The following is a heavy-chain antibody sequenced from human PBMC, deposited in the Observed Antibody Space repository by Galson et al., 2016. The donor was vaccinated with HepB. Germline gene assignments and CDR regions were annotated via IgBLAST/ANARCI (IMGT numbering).Heavy chain of an antibody. CDR2: IYYSGST. J-gene: IGHJ4*02. V-gene: IGHV4-39*07. Sequence: SETLSLTCTVSGDSISSSSYYWGWIRQPPGKGLEWIGTIYYSGSTYNNPSLKSRVTISVDTSKNQFSLKLISVTAADTAVYYCARVRWGDSGSGGSLFDYWGQGTLVTVSS. CDR1: GDSISSSSYY. D-gene: IGHD3-10*01. CDR3: ARVRWGDSGSGGSLFDY.